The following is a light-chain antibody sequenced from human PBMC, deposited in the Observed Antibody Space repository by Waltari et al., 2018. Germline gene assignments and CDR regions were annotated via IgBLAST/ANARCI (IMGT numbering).Light chain of an antibody. J-gene: IGKJ1*01. CDR1: QSVGTS. Sequence: EIVLTPSPATLSVSAGERNALSGRDSQSVGTSLAWYHHRTGQAPRLLICGASKRAAGIPARFSGSGAGADFTLANVTLEPEDFAVYYCQRRNTWPRTFGQGTKVEI. CDR2: GAS. CDR3: QRRNTWPRT. V-gene: IGKV3-11*01.